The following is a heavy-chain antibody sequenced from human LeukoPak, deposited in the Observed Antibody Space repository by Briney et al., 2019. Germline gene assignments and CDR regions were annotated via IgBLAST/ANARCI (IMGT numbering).Heavy chain of an antibody. D-gene: IGHD6-19*01. Sequence: GGSLRLSCAASGFTFSSYGMHWVRQAPGKGLEWVAVISYDGSNKYYADSVKGRFTISRDNSKNTLYLQMNSLRAEDTAVYYCAKGDSSGWYGVCNYWGQGTLVTVSS. CDR2: ISYDGSNK. J-gene: IGHJ4*02. V-gene: IGHV3-30*18. CDR1: GFTFSSYG. CDR3: AKGDSSGWYGVCNY.